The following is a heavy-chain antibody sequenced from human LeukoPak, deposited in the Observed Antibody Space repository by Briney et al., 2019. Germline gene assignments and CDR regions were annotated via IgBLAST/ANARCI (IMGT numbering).Heavy chain of an antibody. CDR3: ARVQMRGGIWVDP. Sequence: PGGSLRLSCAVTGFTINNFGMNWVRQAPGKGLEWVSYISSSSDVIYYADSVKGRFTISRDNAKNSLYLQLDSLRAEDTGIYYCARVQMRGGIWVDPWGQGTLVTVSS. CDR1: GFTINNFG. J-gene: IGHJ5*02. CDR2: ISSSSDVI. D-gene: IGHD2-15*01. V-gene: IGHV3-48*01.